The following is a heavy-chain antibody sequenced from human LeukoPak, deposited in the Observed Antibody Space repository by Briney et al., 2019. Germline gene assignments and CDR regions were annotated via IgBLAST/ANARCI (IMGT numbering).Heavy chain of an antibody. CDR1: GGSFSGYY. CDR2: INHSGNT. Sequence: SETLSLPCAVYGGSFSGYYWSWIRQPPGKGLEWIGEINHSGNTNYNPSLKSRVTISVDTSKNQLSLKLSSVTAADTAVYYCARARGSGSYYSSHYFDYWGQGTLVTVSS. V-gene: IGHV4-34*01. J-gene: IGHJ4*02. D-gene: IGHD3-10*01. CDR3: ARARGSGSYYSSHYFDY.